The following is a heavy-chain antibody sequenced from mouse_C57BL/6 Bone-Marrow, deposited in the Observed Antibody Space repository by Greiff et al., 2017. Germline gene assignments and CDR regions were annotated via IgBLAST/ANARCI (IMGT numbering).Heavy chain of an antibody. V-gene: IGHV1-26*01. CDR2: INPNNGGT. CDR3: ARDYYGSSYVDWYFDV. D-gene: IGHD1-1*01. Sequence: VQLKQSGPELVKPGASVKISCKASGYTFTDYYMNWVKQSHGKSLEWIGDINPNNGGTSYNQKFKGKATLTVDKSSSTAYMELRSLTSEDSAVYYCARDYYGSSYVDWYFDVWGTGTTVTVSS. J-gene: IGHJ1*03. CDR1: GYTFTDYY.